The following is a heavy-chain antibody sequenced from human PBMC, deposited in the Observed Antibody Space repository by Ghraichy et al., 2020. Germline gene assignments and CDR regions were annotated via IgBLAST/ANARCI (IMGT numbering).Heavy chain of an antibody. CDR3: TRDPRVVSRFFDL. Sequence: ESLNISCAVSGLSISTSYWWSWVRQPPGKGLEWLGEIFHSGSTNYNPSLKSRVTISLDKSKNQFSLKLSSVTAADTAVYYCTRDPRVVSRFFDLWGRGTLLKVSS. CDR1: GLSISTSYW. CDR2: IFHSGST. V-gene: IGHV4-4*02. D-gene: IGHD2-15*01. J-gene: IGHJ2*01.